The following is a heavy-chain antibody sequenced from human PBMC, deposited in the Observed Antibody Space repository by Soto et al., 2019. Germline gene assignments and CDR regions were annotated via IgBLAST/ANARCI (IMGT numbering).Heavy chain of an antibody. CDR3: ARVGQTLDY. CDR1: GFTLSDYY. Sequence: QVQLVESGGGLVKPGWSLRLSCAASGFTLSDYYMSWIRQDPGKGLEWVSYISSSGSTIYFADSMKGRSSISRDNAKNSLTLQMNSLRAEDTAVYYCARVGQTLDYWGQGTLVTVSS. J-gene: IGHJ4*02. V-gene: IGHV3-11*01. CDR2: ISSSGSTI.